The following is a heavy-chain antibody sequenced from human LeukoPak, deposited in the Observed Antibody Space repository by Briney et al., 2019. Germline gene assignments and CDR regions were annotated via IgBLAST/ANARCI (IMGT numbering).Heavy chain of an antibody. CDR3: AKDWGDGQRYYYGMDV. V-gene: IGHV3-9*01. CDR1: GFTFDDYA. D-gene: IGHD5-24*01. CDR2: ISWNSGSI. J-gene: IGHJ6*02. Sequence: GRSLRLSCAASGFTFDDYAMHWVRQAPGKGLEWVSGISWNSGSIGYADSVKGRFTISRDNAKNSLYLQMNSLRAEDTALYYCAKDWGDGQRYYYGMDVWGQGTTVTVSS.